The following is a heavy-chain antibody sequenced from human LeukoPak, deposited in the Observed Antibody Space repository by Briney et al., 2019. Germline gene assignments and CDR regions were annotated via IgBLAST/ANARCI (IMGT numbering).Heavy chain of an antibody. D-gene: IGHD1-14*01. Sequence: GGSLKLSCAASGFTFSGSAIHWVRQASGKGLEWIGRIKSRAYNYATTYAASVKGRFSISRDDSKSTAYLQMNSLKTEDTAVYYCTRPYDHSDYWGQGTLVTVSS. CDR1: GFTFSGSA. CDR3: TRPYDHSDY. CDR2: IKSRAYNYAT. J-gene: IGHJ4*02. V-gene: IGHV3-73*01.